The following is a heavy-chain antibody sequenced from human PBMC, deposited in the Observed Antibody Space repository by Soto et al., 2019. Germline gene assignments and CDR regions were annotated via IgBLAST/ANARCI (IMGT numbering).Heavy chain of an antibody. CDR3: AKDRITIFGVVSDYYYGMDV. Sequence: LTLSCVCWRLTPASSDLPAARRAAGTSGDLVSAISGSGGSTYYADSVKGRFTISRDNSKNTMYLQWNSLRAEDTAVYYWAKDRITIFGVVSDYYYGMDVWGQGPTVTVSS. V-gene: IGHV3-23*01. CDR2: ISGSGGST. CDR1: RLTPASSD. D-gene: IGHD3-3*01. J-gene: IGHJ6*02.